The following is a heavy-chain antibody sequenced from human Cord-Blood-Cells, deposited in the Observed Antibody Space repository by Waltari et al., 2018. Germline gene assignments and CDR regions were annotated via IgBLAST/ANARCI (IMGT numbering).Heavy chain of an antibody. J-gene: IGHJ4*02. CDR1: GFTFSSYA. CDR3: ANSRAAGIFDY. D-gene: IGHD6-13*01. Sequence: EVQLLESGGGLVQPGGSLRLSCAASGFTFSSYAMSWVRQAPGKGLEWVSAISGSCGSTYYADSVKGRFTFSRDNSKHTLYLQMNSLGAEDTAVYYCANSRAAGIFDYWGQGTLVTVSS. V-gene: IGHV3-23*01. CDR2: ISGSCGST.